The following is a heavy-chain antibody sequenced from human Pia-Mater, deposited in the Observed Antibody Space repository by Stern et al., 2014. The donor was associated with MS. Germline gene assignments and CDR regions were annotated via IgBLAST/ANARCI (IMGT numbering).Heavy chain of an antibody. CDR2: IIPIFGTA. CDR3: ARGYYYGSGSYSY. J-gene: IGHJ4*02. D-gene: IGHD3-10*01. CDR1: GGTFSSYA. Sequence: VQLVQSGAEVKQPGSSVRVSCKASGGTFSSYAMSWVRQAPGQGLEWMGGIIPIFGTANYAQKFQGRVTITADESTSTAYMELSSLRSEDTAVYYCARGYYYGSGSYSYWGQGTLVTVSS. V-gene: IGHV1-69*01.